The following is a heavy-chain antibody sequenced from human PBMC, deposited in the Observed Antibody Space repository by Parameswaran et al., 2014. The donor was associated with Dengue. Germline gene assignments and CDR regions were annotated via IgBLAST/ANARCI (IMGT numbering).Heavy chain of an antibody. CDR2: INHSGST. J-gene: IGHJ5*02. CDR3: ARGQLPNWNLRGWFDP. Sequence: RWIRQPPGKGLEWIGEINHSGSTNYNPSLKSRVTISVDTSKNQFSLKLSSVTAADTAVYYCARGQLPNWNLRGWFDPWGQGTLVTVSS. D-gene: IGHD1-20*01. V-gene: IGHV4-34*01.